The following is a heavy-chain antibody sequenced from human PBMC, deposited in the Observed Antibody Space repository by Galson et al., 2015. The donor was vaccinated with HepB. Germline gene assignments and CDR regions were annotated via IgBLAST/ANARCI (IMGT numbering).Heavy chain of an antibody. CDR3: ATDNRGGHGMDV. J-gene: IGHJ6*02. CDR2: FDPEDGET. CDR1: GYTLTELS. D-gene: IGHD2/OR15-2a*01. V-gene: IGHV1-24*01. Sequence: SVKVSCKVSGYTLTELSMHWVRQAPGKGLEWMGGFDPEDGETIYAQKFQGRVTMTEDTSTDTAYMELSSLRSEDTAVYYCATDNRGGHGMDVWGQGTTVTVSS.